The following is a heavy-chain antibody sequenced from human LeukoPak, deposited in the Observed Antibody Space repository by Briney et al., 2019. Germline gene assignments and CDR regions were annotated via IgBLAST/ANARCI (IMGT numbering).Heavy chain of an antibody. CDR2: IIPIFRTP. V-gene: IGHV1-69*05. CDR1: GGTSSTYT. CDR3: ARVDRYYFYLDV. J-gene: IGHJ6*03. Sequence: PGASVKVSCKASGGTSSTYTITWVRQAPGKGLEWMGGIIPIFRTPNYAQKFQGRVTITTDESTSTAYMELSSLKSDDTAIYYCARVDRYYFYLDVWGKGTTVTVSS.